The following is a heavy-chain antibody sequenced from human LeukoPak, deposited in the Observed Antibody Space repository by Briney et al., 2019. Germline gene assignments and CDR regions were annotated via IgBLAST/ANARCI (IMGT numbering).Heavy chain of an antibody. Sequence: SETLSLTCAVYGGSISGYYWSWIRQPPGKGLEWIGEINHSGSTNYNPSLKSRVTISVDTSKNQFSLKLSSVTAADTAVYYCARGSRSTPLAHWGQGTLVTVSS. CDR3: ARGSRSTPLAH. CDR2: INHSGST. D-gene: IGHD2-2*01. V-gene: IGHV4-34*01. J-gene: IGHJ4*02. CDR1: GGSISGYY.